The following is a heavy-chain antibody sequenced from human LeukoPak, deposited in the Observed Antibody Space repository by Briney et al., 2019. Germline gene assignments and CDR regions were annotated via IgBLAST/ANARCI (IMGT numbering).Heavy chain of an antibody. J-gene: IGHJ4*02. V-gene: IGHV3-74*01. Sequence: QAGGSLRLSCAASGFTFSDHWMHWVRHVPGKGLVWVSRIKTDGSWTNDADSVKGRFTISRDNAENTLYLQMNSLRVEDTAVYYCVRGVGGSSYLDYWGQGALVTVSS. CDR3: VRGVGGSSYLDY. CDR2: IKTDGSWT. D-gene: IGHD3-16*01. CDR1: GFTFSDHW.